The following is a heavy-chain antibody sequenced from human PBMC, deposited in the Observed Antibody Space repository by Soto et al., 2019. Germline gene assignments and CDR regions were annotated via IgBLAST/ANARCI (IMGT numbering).Heavy chain of an antibody. CDR3: ARVSTYAYYYYYMDV. D-gene: IGHD2-2*01. V-gene: IGHV1-69*02. CDR1: GGTFSSYT. J-gene: IGHJ6*03. Sequence: ASVKVSCKASGGTFSSYTISWVRQAPGQGLEWMGRIIPILGIANYAQKFQGRVTITADKSTSTAYMELSSLRSEDTAVYYCARVSTYAYYYYYMDVWGKGTTVTVSS. CDR2: IIPILGIA.